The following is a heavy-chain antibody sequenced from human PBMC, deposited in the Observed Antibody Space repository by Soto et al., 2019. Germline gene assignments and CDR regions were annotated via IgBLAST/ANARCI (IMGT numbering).Heavy chain of an antibody. D-gene: IGHD3-9*01. CDR2: IYWNDDK. CDR3: AHSVESGRYFDWFKGTYYSGMGV. Sequence: QITLKESGPTLVKPTQTLTLTCTFSGFSLSTSGVGVGWIRQPPGKALEWLALIYWNDDKRYSPSLKSRLTITQDTSKNQVVLKMTNMDPVDTATYYCAHSVESGRYFDWFKGTYYSGMGVWGQATTVTVSS. CDR1: GFSLSTSGVG. V-gene: IGHV2-5*01. J-gene: IGHJ6*02.